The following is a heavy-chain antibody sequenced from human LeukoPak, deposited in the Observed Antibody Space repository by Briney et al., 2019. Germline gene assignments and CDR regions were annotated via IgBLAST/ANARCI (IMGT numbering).Heavy chain of an antibody. V-gene: IGHV3-9*01. CDR2: ISWNSGSI. D-gene: IGHD5-12*01. CDR1: GFTFDDYA. CDR3: AKDIGPLVATIHY. Sequence: PGRSLRLSCAASGFTFDDYAMHWVRQAPGKGLEWVSGISWNSGSIGYADPVKGRFTISRDNAKNSLYLQMNSLRAEDTALYYCAKDIGPLVATIHYWGQGTLVTVSS. J-gene: IGHJ4*02.